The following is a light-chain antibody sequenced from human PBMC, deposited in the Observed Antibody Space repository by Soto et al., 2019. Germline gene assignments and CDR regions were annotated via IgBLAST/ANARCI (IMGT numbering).Light chain of an antibody. CDR1: TSNIGTNS. CDR2: TNN. J-gene: IGLJ1*01. Sequence: QSVLTQPPSVSGTPGQTVTISCSGSTSNIGTNSVNWFQHLPGTAPKLLIYTNNQRPSGVPDRFSGSRSGTSASLAISGLQSEDEADYYCATWDDSVYVFGSGTKLTVL. CDR3: ATWDDSVYV. V-gene: IGLV1-44*01.